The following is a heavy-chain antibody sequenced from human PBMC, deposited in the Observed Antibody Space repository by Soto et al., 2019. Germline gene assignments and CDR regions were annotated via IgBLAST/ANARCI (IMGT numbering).Heavy chain of an antibody. D-gene: IGHD1-26*01. V-gene: IGHV4-34*01. CDR3: ARAPVIGATFFDY. CDR2: INRSGGT. Sequence: QVQLQQGGAGLLKPSETLSLTCAVNGGSLSGHYWSWIRQAPGKGLKWIGEINRSGGTNYDPSLKSRVTISVHASKNQFSLKLNSVTAADTAVYYCARAPVIGATFFDYWGQGSLVTVSS. J-gene: IGHJ4*02. CDR1: GGSLSGHY.